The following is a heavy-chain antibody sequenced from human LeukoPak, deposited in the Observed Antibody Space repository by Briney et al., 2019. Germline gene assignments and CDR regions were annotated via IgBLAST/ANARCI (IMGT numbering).Heavy chain of an antibody. CDR1: GFTFSSYW. J-gene: IGHJ4*02. CDR2: IKQDGSQI. D-gene: IGHD6-13*01. V-gene: IGHV3-7*01. Sequence: PGGSLRLSCAASGFTFSSYWMSWVRQAPGKGLEWVANIKQDGSQIYYVDSVKSRLTISRDNAKNSVYLQVNSLRVEDTAVYFCARIGYSSSSLDYWGQGTPVTVSS. CDR3: ARIGYSSSSLDY.